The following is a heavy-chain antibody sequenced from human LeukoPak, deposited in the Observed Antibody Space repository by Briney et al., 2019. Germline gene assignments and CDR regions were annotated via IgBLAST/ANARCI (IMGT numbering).Heavy chain of an antibody. CDR3: ARIWSGNYYFDY. V-gene: IGHV4-39*07. D-gene: IGHD3-3*01. CDR2: IYYSGST. J-gene: IGHJ4*02. CDR1: GGSISSSSYY. Sequence: SETLSLTCTVSGGSISSSSYYWGWLRQPPGKGLEWIGSIYYSGSTYYNPSLKSRVTISVDTSKNQFSLKLSSVTAADTAVYYCARIWSGNYYFDYWGQGTLVTVS.